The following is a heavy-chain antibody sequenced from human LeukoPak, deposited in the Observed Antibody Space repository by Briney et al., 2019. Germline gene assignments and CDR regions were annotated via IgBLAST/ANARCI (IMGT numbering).Heavy chain of an antibody. CDR2: IIPIFGTA. V-gene: IGHV1-69*05. CDR3: ARDRAKLQWFDP. Sequence: ASVKVSCKSSGGTFSSYAISWVRKAPGQGLEWMGRIIPIFGTANYAHNIQGSVTITTDESTSTAYMELSSLRPEDTAVYYCARDRAKLQWFDPWGQGTLVTVSS. D-gene: IGHD4/OR15-4a*01. CDR1: GGTFSSYA. J-gene: IGHJ5*02.